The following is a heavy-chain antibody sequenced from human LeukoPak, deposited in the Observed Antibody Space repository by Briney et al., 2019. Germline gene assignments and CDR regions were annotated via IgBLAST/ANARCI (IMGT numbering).Heavy chain of an antibody. V-gene: IGHV4-38-2*02. CDR1: GYSISSGYY. CDR3: ARPLVRGAFDI. Sequence: SETLSLTCTVSGYSISSGYYWGWIRQPPGKGLEWIGYIYYSGSTYYNPSLKSRVTISVDTSKNQFSLKLSSVTAADTAVYYCARPLVRGAFDIWGQGTMVTVSS. J-gene: IGHJ3*02. CDR2: IYYSGST. D-gene: IGHD6-6*01.